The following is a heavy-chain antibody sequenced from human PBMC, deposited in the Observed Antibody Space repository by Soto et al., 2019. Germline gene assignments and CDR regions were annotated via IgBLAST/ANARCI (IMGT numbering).Heavy chain of an antibody. CDR3: AVSSGYYYYYGMDV. J-gene: IGHJ6*02. Sequence: PGESLKISCNGSGYSFTSYWISWVRQMPGKGLEWMGRIDPSDSYTNYSPSFQGHVTISADKSISTAYLQWSSLKASDTAMYYCAVSSGYYYYYGMDVWGQGTTVIVSS. V-gene: IGHV5-10-1*01. CDR1: GYSFTSYW. CDR2: IDPSDSYT. D-gene: IGHD3-22*01.